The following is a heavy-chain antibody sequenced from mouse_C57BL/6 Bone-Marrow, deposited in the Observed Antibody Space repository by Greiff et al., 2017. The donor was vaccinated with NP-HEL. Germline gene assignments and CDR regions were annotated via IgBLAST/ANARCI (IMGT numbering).Heavy chain of an antibody. CDR2: IDPSDSET. CDR3: AREEINYYGSSYGY. J-gene: IGHJ2*01. V-gene: IGHV1-52*01. CDR1: GYTFTSYW. Sequence: VQLQQPGAELVRPGSSVKLSCKASGYTFTSYWMHWVKQRPIQGLEWIGNIDPSDSETHYNQKFKDKATLTVDKSSSTAYMQLSSLTSEDSAVYYCAREEINYYGSSYGYSGQGTTLTVSS. D-gene: IGHD1-1*01.